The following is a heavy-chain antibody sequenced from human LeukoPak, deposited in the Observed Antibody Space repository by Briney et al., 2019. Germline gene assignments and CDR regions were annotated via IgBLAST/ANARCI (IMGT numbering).Heavy chain of an antibody. D-gene: IGHD4-23*01. CDR1: GYTFTGYY. Sequence: ASVKVSCKASGYTFTGYYMHWVGQAPGQGLEWMGWINPNSGGTNYAQKFQGRVTMTRDTSISTAYMELSRLRSDDTAVYYCASRAYGGNSPEYFQHWGQGTLVTVSS. CDR2: INPNSGGT. V-gene: IGHV1-2*02. CDR3: ASRAYGGNSPEYFQH. J-gene: IGHJ1*01.